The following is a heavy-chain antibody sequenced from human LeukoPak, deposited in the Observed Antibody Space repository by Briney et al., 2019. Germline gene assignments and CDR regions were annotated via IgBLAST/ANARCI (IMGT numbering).Heavy chain of an antibody. J-gene: IGHJ5*02. CDR1: GGSISSGGYY. V-gene: IGHV4-31*03. CDR3: ARGESGIVVVPAAIGWFDP. CDR2: IYYSGST. D-gene: IGHD2-2*01. Sequence: PSETLSLTCTVSGGSISSGGYYWSWIRQHPGKGLEWIGYIYYSGSTYYNPSLKSRVTISVDTSKNQFSPKLSSVTAADTAVYYCARGESGIVVVPAAIGWFDPWGQGTLVTVSS.